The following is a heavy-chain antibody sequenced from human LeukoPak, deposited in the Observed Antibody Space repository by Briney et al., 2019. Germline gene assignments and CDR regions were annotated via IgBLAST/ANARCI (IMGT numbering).Heavy chain of an antibody. CDR1: GYTFTGYY. V-gene: IGHV1-2*02. Sequence: ASVKVSRKASGYTFTGYYMHWVRQAPGQGLEWMGWINPNSGGTNYAQKFQGRVTMTRDTSISTAYMELSRLRSDDTAVYYCARARPHMTTVTTVNDYWGQGTLVTVSS. CDR3: ARARPHMTTVTTVNDY. CDR2: INPNSGGT. D-gene: IGHD4-17*01. J-gene: IGHJ4*02.